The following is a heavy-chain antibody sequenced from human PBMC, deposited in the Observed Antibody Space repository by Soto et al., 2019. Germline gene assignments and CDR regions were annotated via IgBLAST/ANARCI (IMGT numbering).Heavy chain of an antibody. D-gene: IGHD1-26*01. CDR1: GYIFTGYF. CDR3: ARITWGRDHYYDMDV. CDR2: INPNTSAT. J-gene: IGHJ6*02. V-gene: IGHV1-2*02. Sequence: QVQLVQSGAEVKKSGASVKVSCKASGYIFTGYFIQWLRQAPGQGLEWIGWINPNTSATNYAQKFQGRVTMTRDTSLGAAYMELTSLRPDDTALYYSARITWGRDHYYDMDVWGQGTTVTVSS.